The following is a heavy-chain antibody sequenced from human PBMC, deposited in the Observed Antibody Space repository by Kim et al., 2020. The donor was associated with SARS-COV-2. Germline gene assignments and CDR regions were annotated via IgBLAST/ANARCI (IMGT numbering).Heavy chain of an antibody. V-gene: IGHV4-34*01. CDR3: ARGPRGIVVVPAASRRLAFEI. J-gene: IGHJ3*02. CDR1: GGSFSGYY. CDR2: INHSGST. Sequence: SETLSLTCAVYGGSFSGYYWSWIRQPPGKGLEWIGEINHSGSTNYNPSLKSRVTISVATSKNQFSLKLSPVTAADTAVYYCARGPRGIVVVPAASRRLAFEIWGQGTMVTVSS. D-gene: IGHD2-2*01.